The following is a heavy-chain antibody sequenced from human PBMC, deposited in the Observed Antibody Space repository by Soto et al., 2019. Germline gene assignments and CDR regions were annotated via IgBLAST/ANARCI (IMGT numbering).Heavy chain of an antibody. J-gene: IGHJ4*02. D-gene: IGHD2-8*02. CDR2: ISGSGGST. V-gene: IGHV3-23*01. Sequence: GGSLRLSCAASGDTFSSYSISRVRQAPGKGLELVSVISGSGGSTYYADSVKGRFTISRDNAKNSLYLQMNSLRVEDTAVYYCTRDHVTPGLYFDYRGQG. CDR1: GDTFSSYS. CDR3: TRDHVTPGLYFDY.